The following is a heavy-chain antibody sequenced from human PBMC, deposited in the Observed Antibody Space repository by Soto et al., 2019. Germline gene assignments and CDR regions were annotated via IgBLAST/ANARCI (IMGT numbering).Heavy chain of an antibody. Sequence: QVHLVQSGAEVKEPGASVKVSCKASGYTFRNYAITWVRQAPGQGLEWMGWTNTYKGDTNYAHKFQGRVTMTTDTSTSTAYMELRSLRSDDTAIYYCARDAAFWSGRNLNWFDSWGQGTLVTVSS. CDR1: GYTFRNYA. J-gene: IGHJ5*01. D-gene: IGHD3-3*01. V-gene: IGHV1-18*04. CDR3: ARDAAFWSGRNLNWFDS. CDR2: TNTYKGDT.